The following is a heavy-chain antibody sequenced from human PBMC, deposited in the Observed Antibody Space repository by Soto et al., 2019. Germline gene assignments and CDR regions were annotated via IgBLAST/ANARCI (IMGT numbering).Heavy chain of an antibody. J-gene: IGHJ3*01. CDR1: GFTFSSFA. V-gene: IGHV3-30*03. D-gene: IGHD3-16*01. CDR3: ARGGRGVRGALDV. Sequence: QELLVESGGGVVQPGKSLRLSCAASGFTFSSFAMHWVRQAPGKGLEWVSVISFNGLSQFYPDSIRGRFTISRDNSKNNLYLRLDSLRPDDAAVYYCARGGRGVRGALDVWGQGKKVGVS. CDR2: ISFNGLSQ.